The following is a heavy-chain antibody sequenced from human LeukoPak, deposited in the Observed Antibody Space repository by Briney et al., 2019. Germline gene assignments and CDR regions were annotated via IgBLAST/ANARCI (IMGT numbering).Heavy chain of an antibody. V-gene: IGHV1-69*05. CDR3: ARGLRPSSPYYYYMDV. Sequence: ASVKVSCKASGYTFTSYDINWVGQAPGQGLEWMGGIIPIFGTANYAQKFQGRVTITTDESTSTAYMELSSLRSEDTAVYYCARGLRPSSPYYYYMDVWGKGTTVTVSS. J-gene: IGHJ6*03. CDR2: IIPIFGTA. CDR1: GYTFTSYD. D-gene: IGHD6-13*01.